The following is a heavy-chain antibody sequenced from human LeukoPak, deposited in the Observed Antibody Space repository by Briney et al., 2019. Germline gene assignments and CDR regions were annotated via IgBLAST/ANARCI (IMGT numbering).Heavy chain of an antibody. Sequence: GASVKVSCKVSGHTLTDLSTHWVRQTPGGGLEGMGGLDPEDGETIYAQKFQGRVTMTEDTSTDTAYMELSSLRSEDTAVYYCATGGIYSLLDYWGQGTLVTVSS. CDR1: GHTLTDLS. D-gene: IGHD1-26*01. CDR3: ATGGIYSLLDY. CDR2: LDPEDGET. J-gene: IGHJ4*02. V-gene: IGHV1-24*01.